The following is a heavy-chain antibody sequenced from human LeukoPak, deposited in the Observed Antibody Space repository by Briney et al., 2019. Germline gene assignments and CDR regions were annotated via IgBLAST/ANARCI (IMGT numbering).Heavy chain of an antibody. J-gene: IGHJ5*02. D-gene: IGHD2-21*02. CDR2: IIPIFGTA. CDR1: GGTFSSYA. V-gene: IGHV1-69*13. CDR3: ARRSYCGGDCYTNWFDP. Sequence: SVKVSCKASGGTFSSYAISWVRQAPGQGLEWMGGIIPIFGTANYAQKFQGRVTITADESTSTAFMELSSLRSEDTAVYYCARRSYCGGDCYTNWFDPWGQGTLVAVSS.